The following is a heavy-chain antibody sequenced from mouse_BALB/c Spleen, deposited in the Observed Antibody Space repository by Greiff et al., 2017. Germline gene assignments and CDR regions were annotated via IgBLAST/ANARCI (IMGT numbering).Heavy chain of an antibody. CDR3: ARSRYDVGFDY. J-gene: IGHJ2*01. Sequence: EVQVVESGGGLVQPGGSRKLSCAASGFTFSSFGMHWVRQAPEKGLEWVAYISSGSSTIYYADTVKGRVTITRDNPKNTLFLQMTSLRSEDTAMYYCARSRYDVGFDYWGQGTTLTVSA. D-gene: IGHD2-14*01. V-gene: IGHV5-17*02. CDR1: GFTFSSFG. CDR2: ISSGSSTI.